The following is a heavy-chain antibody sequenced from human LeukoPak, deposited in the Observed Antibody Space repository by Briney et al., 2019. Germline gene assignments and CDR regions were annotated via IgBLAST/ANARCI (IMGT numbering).Heavy chain of an antibody. Sequence: ASVKVSCKASGYTITDYYIHWVRQAPGQGLEWMGLINPNSGGTILAQKFQGRVTMTRDTSINTAYMELSSLRSDDTAVYYCARVASTTRRHDAFDTWGQGTMVTVSS. CDR2: INPNSGGT. CDR3: ARVASTTRRHDAFDT. D-gene: IGHD1-1*01. CDR1: GYTITDYY. J-gene: IGHJ3*02. V-gene: IGHV1-2*02.